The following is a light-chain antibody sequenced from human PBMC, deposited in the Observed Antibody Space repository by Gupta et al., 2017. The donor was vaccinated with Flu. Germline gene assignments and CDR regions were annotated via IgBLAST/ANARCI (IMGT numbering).Light chain of an antibody. CDR1: QSINSY. Sequence: DIQMTQSPSSMSASVGDRVTITCRASQSINSYLNWYQQKPGKAPKLLIFAASSLQSGVPSTFSGSGSGTDFTLTISSLQPEDFATYYCQQTQSAPFTFGQGTXLEI. CDR2: AAS. J-gene: IGKJ2*01. CDR3: QQTQSAPFT. V-gene: IGKV1-39*01.